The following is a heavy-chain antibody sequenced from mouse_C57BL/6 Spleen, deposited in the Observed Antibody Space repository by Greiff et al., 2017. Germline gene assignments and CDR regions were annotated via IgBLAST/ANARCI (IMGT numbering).Heavy chain of an antibody. V-gene: IGHV1-50*01. Sequence: QVQLQQSGAELVKPGASVKLSCKASGYTFTSYWMQWVKQRPGQGLEWIGEIDPYDSYTNYNQKLKGKATLTVDTSSSTASLQLSSLTSEDSAVYYCARRGLYYGSRAMDYWGQGTSVTVSS. J-gene: IGHJ4*01. CDR2: IDPYDSYT. CDR1: GYTFTSYW. D-gene: IGHD1-1*01. CDR3: ARRGLYYGSRAMDY.